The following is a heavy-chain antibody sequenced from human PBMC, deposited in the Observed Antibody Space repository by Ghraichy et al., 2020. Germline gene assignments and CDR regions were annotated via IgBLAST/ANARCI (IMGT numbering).Heavy chain of an antibody. Sequence: LSLTCAASGFTFSSYSMNWVRQAPGKGLEWVSSISSSSSYIYYADSVKGRFTISRDNAKNSLYLQMNSLRAEDTAVYYCASTTHDVTYNWFDPWGQGTLVTVSS. D-gene: IGHD1-1*01. V-gene: IGHV3-21*01. CDR3: ASTTHDVTYNWFDP. CDR1: GFTFSSYS. J-gene: IGHJ5*02. CDR2: ISSSSSYI.